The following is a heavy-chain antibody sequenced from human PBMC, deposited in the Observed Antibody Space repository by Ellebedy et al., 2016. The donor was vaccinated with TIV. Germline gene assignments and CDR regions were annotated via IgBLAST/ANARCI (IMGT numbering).Heavy chain of an antibody. Sequence: ASVKVSXXASGYTFTSYDINWVRQATGQGLEWMGWMNPNSGNTGYAQKFQGRVTMTRNTSISTAYMELSSLRSEDTAVYYCASEGNYDFWSGYYSGYYYYYYMDVWGKGTTVTVSS. CDR3: ASEGNYDFWSGYYSGYYYYYYMDV. V-gene: IGHV1-8*01. J-gene: IGHJ6*03. CDR1: GYTFTSYD. D-gene: IGHD3-3*01. CDR2: MNPNSGNT.